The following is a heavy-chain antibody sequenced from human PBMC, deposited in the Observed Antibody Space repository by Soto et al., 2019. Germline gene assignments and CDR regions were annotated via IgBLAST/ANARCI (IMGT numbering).Heavy chain of an antibody. Sequence: PSETLSLTCAVYGGSFSGYYWSWIRQPPGKGLEWIGEINHSGSTNYNPSLKSRVTLSVDTSKNLFSLKLSSVTAADTAVYYCARGVLRFLEWLPYYGMDVWGQGTRSPSP. CDR2: INHSGST. D-gene: IGHD3-3*01. J-gene: IGHJ6*02. CDR3: ARGVLRFLEWLPYYGMDV. CDR1: GGSFSGYY. V-gene: IGHV4-34*01.